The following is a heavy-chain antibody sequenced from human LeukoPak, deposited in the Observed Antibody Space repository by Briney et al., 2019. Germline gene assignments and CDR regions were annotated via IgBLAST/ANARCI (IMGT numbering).Heavy chain of an antibody. Sequence: PSETLSLTCAVYGGSFSGYYWSWIRQPPGKGLEWIGEINHSGSTNYNPSLKSRVTISVDTSKNQFSLKLSSVTAADTAVYYCARTITIFEFWFDPWGQGTLVTVSS. CDR2: INHSGST. V-gene: IGHV4-34*01. CDR3: ARTITIFEFWFDP. J-gene: IGHJ5*02. D-gene: IGHD3-3*01. CDR1: GGSFSGYY.